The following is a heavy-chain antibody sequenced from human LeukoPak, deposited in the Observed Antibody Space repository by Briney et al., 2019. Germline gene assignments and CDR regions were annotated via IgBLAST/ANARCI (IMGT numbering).Heavy chain of an antibody. CDR3: AREGQLGYFDY. CDR1: GGSISTSH. J-gene: IGHJ4*02. V-gene: IGHV4-59*01. CDR2: VSYNGIT. D-gene: IGHD6-6*01. Sequence: SETLSLTCTVSGGSISTSHWSWIRQPPGNGLEWIGYVSYNGITNNNPSLKSRVTISVDTSKNQFSLKLTSVPAADTAVYFCAREGQLGYFDYWGQGTQVTVSS.